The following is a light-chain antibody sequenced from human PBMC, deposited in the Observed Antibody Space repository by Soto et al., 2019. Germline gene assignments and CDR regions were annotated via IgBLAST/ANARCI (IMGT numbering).Light chain of an antibody. CDR3: AAWDDSLNGRV. V-gene: IGLV1-44*01. Sequence: QAVVTQPPSESGTPGQRVTISCSGSSSNIGSNTVNWYQQLPGTAPKLLIYSNNQRPSGVPDRFSGSKSGTSASLAISGLQSEDEADYYCAAWDDSLNGRVFGGGTKVTVL. CDR1: SSNIGSNT. CDR2: SNN. J-gene: IGLJ3*02.